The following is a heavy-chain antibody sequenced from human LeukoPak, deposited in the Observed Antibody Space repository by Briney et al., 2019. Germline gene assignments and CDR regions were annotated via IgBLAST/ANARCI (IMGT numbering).Heavy chain of an antibody. CDR1: GFTFSRYA. Sequence: PGGSLRLSCAASGFTFSRYAMSWVRQAPGKGLEWVSTISGSGGSTYYADSVKGRFTISRDNSKNTLYLQMNSLRAEDTAVYYCAKGDTSGYYINFNFDHWGQGTLVTVSS. CDR2: ISGSGGST. D-gene: IGHD3-22*01. V-gene: IGHV3-23*01. CDR3: AKGDTSGYYINFNFDH. J-gene: IGHJ4*02.